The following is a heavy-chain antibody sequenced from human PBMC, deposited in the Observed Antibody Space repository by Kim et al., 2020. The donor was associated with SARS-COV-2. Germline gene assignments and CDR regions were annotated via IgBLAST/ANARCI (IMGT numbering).Heavy chain of an antibody. CDR1: GGSISSYY. V-gene: IGHV4-59*13. CDR2: IYYSGST. CDR3: PRIYGSRTRGRFDH. J-gene: IGHJ4*02. D-gene: IGHD3-10*01. Sequence: SETLSLTCTVSGGSISSYYWSWIRQPPGKGLEWIGYIYYSGSTNYNPSLKSRVTISVDTSKNQFSLKLSSVTAADTAVHYCPRIYGSRTRGRFDHWRQGT.